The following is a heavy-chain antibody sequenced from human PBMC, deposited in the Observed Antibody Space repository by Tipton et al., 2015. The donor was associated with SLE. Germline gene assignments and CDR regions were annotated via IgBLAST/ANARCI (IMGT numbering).Heavy chain of an antibody. V-gene: IGHV4-38-2*01. CDR2: INHSGST. CDR3: ARAYSSGWYYYYYMDV. Sequence: TLSLTCAVSGYSISSAYYWGWIRQPPGKGLEWIGEINHSGSTNYNPSLKSRVTISVDTSKNQFSLKLSSVTAADTAVYYCARAYSSGWYYYYYMDVWGKGTTVTVSS. D-gene: IGHD6-19*01. J-gene: IGHJ6*03. CDR1: GYSISSAYY.